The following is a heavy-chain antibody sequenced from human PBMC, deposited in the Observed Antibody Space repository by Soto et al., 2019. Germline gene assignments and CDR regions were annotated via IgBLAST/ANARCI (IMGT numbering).Heavy chain of an antibody. CDR2: IIPIFGTA. Sequence: QVQLVQSGAEVKKPGSSVKVSCKASGGTFSSYAISWVRQAPGQGLEWMGGIIPIFGTANYAQKFQGRVTFTADESTSTAYMELSSLRSEDTAVYYCARARGSSGWYGDYYYGMDVWGQGTTVTVSS. V-gene: IGHV1-69*01. CDR1: GGTFSSYA. J-gene: IGHJ6*02. CDR3: ARARGSSGWYGDYYYGMDV. D-gene: IGHD6-19*01.